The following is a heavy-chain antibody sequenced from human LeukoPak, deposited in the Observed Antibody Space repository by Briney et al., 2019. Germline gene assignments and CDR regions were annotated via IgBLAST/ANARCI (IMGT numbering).Heavy chain of an antibody. Sequence: GGFLRLSCAASGFTFSDYYMSWVRQPPGKGLEWVANIEQDGSEKYYVDSVKGRFTISRDNAKNSLYLQMNSLRAEDTAVYYCARDIGSAARGRWGQGTLVTVSS. CDR2: IEQDGSEK. J-gene: IGHJ4*02. V-gene: IGHV3-7*05. CDR1: GFTFSDYY. CDR3: ARDIGSAARGR. D-gene: IGHD6-13*01.